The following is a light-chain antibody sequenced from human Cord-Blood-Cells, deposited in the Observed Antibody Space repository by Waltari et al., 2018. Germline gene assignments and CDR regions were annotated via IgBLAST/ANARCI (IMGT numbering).Light chain of an antibody. CDR2: GAS. V-gene: IGKV3-20*01. CDR1: QSVSSSY. CDR3: QQYGSSPRT. Sequence: IVLTKSPGTLSLSQGERSTLSCRASQSVSSSYLAWYQQKPGQAPRLLIYGASSRATGIPDRFSGSGSGTDFTLTISRLEPEDFAVYYCQQYGSSPRTFGQGTKVEIK. J-gene: IGKJ1*01.